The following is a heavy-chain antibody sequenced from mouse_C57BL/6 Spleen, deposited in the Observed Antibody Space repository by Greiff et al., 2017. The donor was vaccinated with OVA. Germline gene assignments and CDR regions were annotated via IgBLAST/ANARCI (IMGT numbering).Heavy chain of an antibody. CDR2: IDPSDSYT. CDR1: GYTFTSYW. J-gene: IGHJ2*01. Sequence: QVQLQQPGAELVMPGASVKLSCKASGYTFTSYWMHWVKQRPGQGLEWIGEIDPSDSYTNYNQKFKGKSTLTVDKSSSTAYMQLSSLTSEDSAVYYCARRYYGSRTWYFDYWGQGTTLTVSS. V-gene: IGHV1-69*01. CDR3: ARRYYGSRTWYFDY. D-gene: IGHD1-1*01.